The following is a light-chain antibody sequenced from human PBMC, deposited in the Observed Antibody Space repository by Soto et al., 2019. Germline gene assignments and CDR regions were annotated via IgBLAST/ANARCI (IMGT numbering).Light chain of an antibody. V-gene: IGKV3-20*01. CDR3: QQYGSSLWT. Sequence: EIVLTQSPGTLSLSPGERATLSCGASQSVSSSYLTWYQQKPGQAPRLLIYGASSRAAGIPDRFSGSGSGTDFTLTISRLEPEDSAVYYCQQYGSSLWTFGQGTKV. J-gene: IGKJ1*01. CDR1: QSVSSSY. CDR2: GAS.